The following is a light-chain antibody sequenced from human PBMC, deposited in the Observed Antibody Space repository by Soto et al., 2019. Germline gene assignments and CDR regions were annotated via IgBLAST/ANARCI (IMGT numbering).Light chain of an antibody. CDR2: KAS. J-gene: IGKJ1*01. V-gene: IGKV1-5*03. CDR1: QSISDW. Sequence: DIQMTQSPSTLSTSVGDRVTITCRASQSISDWLAWYQKKQGKVPQVLIYKASSLKSAGPLRFSGSGSGKEFSLTISSLQPDDFATYYCQQCDTYPWTFDQGTKVEIK. CDR3: QQCDTYPWT.